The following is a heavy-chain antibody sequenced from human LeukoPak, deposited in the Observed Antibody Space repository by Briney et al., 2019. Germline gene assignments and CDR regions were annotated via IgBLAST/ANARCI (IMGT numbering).Heavy chain of an antibody. Sequence: EASVKVSCKASGYTFTSYDINWVRQATGQGLEWMGWMNPNSGNTGYAQKFQGRVTITRNTSISTAYMELSSLRSEDTAVYYCAGETSSGYYYFDYWGQGTLVTVSS. J-gene: IGHJ4*02. CDR2: MNPNSGNT. CDR1: GYTFTSYD. CDR3: AGETSSGYYYFDY. V-gene: IGHV1-8*03. D-gene: IGHD3-22*01.